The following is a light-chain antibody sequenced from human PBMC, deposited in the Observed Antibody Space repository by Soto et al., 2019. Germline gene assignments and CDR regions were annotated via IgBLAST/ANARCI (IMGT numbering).Light chain of an antibody. CDR3: QQYGSSGT. V-gene: IGKV1-5*01. CDR1: QSISTW. Sequence: DIQMTQSPSSLSASVGDRVTITCRASQSISTWLAWYQQKPGKAPKLLIYDASSLESGVPSRFSGSGSGTDFTLIISRLEPEDFAVYYCQQYGSSGTFGQGTKVDIK. CDR2: DAS. J-gene: IGKJ1*01.